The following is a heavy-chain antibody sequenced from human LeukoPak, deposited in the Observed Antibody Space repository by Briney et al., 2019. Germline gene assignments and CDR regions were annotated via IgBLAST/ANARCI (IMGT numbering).Heavy chain of an antibody. CDR1: GYTFTGYY. Sequence: ASVKVSCKASGYTFTGYYMHWVRQAPGQGLEWMGWINPNSGGTNYAQKFQGRVIMTRDTSISTAYMELSRLRSDDTAVYYCARDYGVYAGFFDYWGQGTLVTVSS. J-gene: IGHJ4*02. D-gene: IGHD4-17*01. CDR2: INPNSGGT. CDR3: ARDYGVYAGFFDY. V-gene: IGHV1-2*02.